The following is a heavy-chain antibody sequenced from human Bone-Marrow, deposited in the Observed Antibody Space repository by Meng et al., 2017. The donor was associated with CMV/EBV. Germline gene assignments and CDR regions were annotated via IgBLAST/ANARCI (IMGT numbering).Heavy chain of an antibody. D-gene: IGHD1-26*01. V-gene: IGHV1-2*02. CDR1: GYTFTGYY. CDR3: ARDPDGSNWFDP. CDR2: INPNSGGT. Sequence: ASVKVSCKASGYTFTGYYMHWVRQAPGQGLEWMGWINPNSGGTNYAQKFQGRVTMTRDTSISTAYMELSRLRSDDTAVYYCARDPDGSNWFDPWGQGNLVTVYS. J-gene: IGHJ5*02.